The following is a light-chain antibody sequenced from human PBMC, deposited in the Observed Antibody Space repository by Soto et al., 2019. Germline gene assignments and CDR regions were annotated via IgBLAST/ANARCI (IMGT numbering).Light chain of an antibody. Sequence: EFVLTQSPGTLSLSPGERATLSCRASQSVNSNYLAWYQQQPGRAPRLLVYGASRRPGGIPDRCSGSGSGTDFTLTISRLEPEDFAVYFCQQYGSSPYTFGQGTKLEIK. CDR2: GAS. CDR1: QSVNSNY. J-gene: IGKJ2*01. CDR3: QQYGSSPYT. V-gene: IGKV3-20*01.